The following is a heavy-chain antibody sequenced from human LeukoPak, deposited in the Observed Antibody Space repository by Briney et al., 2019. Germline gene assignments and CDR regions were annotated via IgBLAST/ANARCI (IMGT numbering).Heavy chain of an antibody. Sequence: PGGSLRLSCAAFGINFSSYWMHWVRQAPGKGLVWVSRINSDGSSTSYADSVKGRFTISRDNAKNTLYLQMNSLRAEDTAVYYCARDLYYDILTGHYYYYYMDVWGKGTTVTVSS. CDR3: ARDLYYDILTGHYYYYYMDV. J-gene: IGHJ6*03. CDR2: INSDGSST. V-gene: IGHV3-74*01. D-gene: IGHD3-9*01. CDR1: GINFSSYW.